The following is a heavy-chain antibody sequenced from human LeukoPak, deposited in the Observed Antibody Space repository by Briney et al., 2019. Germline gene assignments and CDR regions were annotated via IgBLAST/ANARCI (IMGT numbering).Heavy chain of an antibody. V-gene: IGHV1-69*01. Sequence: RASVKVSCKASGGTFSSYAISWVRQAPGQGLEWMGGIIPIFGTANYAQKFQGRVTITADESTSTAYMELSSLRSEDTAVYYCAREAPEEYYYDSSGLGAFDIWGQGTMVTVSS. CDR1: GGTFSSYA. CDR3: AREAPEEYYYDSSGLGAFDI. J-gene: IGHJ3*02. D-gene: IGHD3-22*01. CDR2: IIPIFGTA.